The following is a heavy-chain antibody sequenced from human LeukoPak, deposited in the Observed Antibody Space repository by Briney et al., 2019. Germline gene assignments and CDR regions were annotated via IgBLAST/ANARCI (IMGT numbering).Heavy chain of an antibody. Sequence: GGSLRLSCAASGFTVSDYYMSWVRQAPGKGLEWVLVIYSDSRTYYADSVRGRFTISRDNSNNTLHLQMNSLRGEDTAVYYCARCGSDYDGGAFHIWGQGTMVTVSS. CDR3: ARCGSDYDGGAFHI. D-gene: IGHD2-21*02. CDR2: IYSDSRT. CDR1: GFTVSDYY. J-gene: IGHJ3*02. V-gene: IGHV3-53*01.